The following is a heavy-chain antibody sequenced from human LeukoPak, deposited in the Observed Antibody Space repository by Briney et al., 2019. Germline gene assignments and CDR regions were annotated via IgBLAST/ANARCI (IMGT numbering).Heavy chain of an antibody. V-gene: IGHV1-46*01. Sequence: ASVKVSCKASGYTFTGYYMHWVRQAPGQGLEWMGVINPSGGTTTYAQKFQGRVTITADESTSTAYMELSSLRSEDTAVYYRARRTLGGLVNYYYYMDVWGKGTTVTVSS. CDR2: INPSGGTT. J-gene: IGHJ6*03. CDR3: ARRTLGGLVNYYYYMDV. CDR1: GYTFTGYY. D-gene: IGHD3-16*01.